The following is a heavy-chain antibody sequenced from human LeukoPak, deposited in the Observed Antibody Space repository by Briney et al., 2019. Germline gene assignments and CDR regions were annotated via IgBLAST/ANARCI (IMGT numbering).Heavy chain of an antibody. D-gene: IGHD2-2*01. CDR1: GFTFSSYG. V-gene: IGHV3-30*02. Sequence: GGSLRLSCAASGFTFSSYGMHWVRQAPGKGLEWVAFIRYDGSNKYYADSVKGRFTISRDNSKNTLYLQMNSLRAEDTAVYYCARVDCSSTSCYDYYYYMDVWGKGTTVTVSS. J-gene: IGHJ6*03. CDR3: ARVDCSSTSCYDYYYYMDV. CDR2: IRYDGSNK.